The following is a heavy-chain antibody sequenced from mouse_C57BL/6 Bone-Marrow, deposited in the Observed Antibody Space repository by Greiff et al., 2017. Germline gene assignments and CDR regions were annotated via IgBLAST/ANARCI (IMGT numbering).Heavy chain of an antibody. CDR1: GFTFSSYG. Sequence: EVKLMESGGDLVKPGGSLKLSCAASGFTFSSYGMSWVRQTPDKRLEWVATISSGGSYTYYPDSVKGRFTISRDNAKNALYLQMSSLKSEDTAMYYCTRLVCAMDYWSQGTSVTVSS. V-gene: IGHV5-6*01. CDR3: TRLVCAMDY. CDR2: ISSGGSYT. J-gene: IGHJ4*01.